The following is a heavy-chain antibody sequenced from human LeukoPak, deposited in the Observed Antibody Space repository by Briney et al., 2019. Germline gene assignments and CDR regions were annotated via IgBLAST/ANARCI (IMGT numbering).Heavy chain of an antibody. CDR3: ARRHGMDV. V-gene: IGHV3-21*01. CDR1: GFTFSSYS. J-gene: IGHJ6*04. Sequence: PGGSLRLSCAASGFTFSSYSMNWVRRAPGKGLEWVSSNSSSSSYIYYADSVKGRFTISRDNAKNSLYLQMNSLRAEDTAVYYCARRHGMDVWGKGTTVTVSS. CDR2: NSSSSSYI.